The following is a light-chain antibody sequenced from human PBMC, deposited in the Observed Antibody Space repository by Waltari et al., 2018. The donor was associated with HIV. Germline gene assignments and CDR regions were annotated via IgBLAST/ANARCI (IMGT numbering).Light chain of an antibody. CDR2: EVS. Sequence: SALTQSASVSGPPGQSITIPRTGPPRDDVRYRSDPWYQLHPGNPPILVVYEVSHRPSGISIRYSGSKSGNTASLTISGLQAEDEADYFCSSYTSRNTRVFGTGTKVTVL. CDR1: PRDDVRYRS. J-gene: IGLJ1*01. CDR3: SSYTSRNTRV. V-gene: IGLV2-14*01.